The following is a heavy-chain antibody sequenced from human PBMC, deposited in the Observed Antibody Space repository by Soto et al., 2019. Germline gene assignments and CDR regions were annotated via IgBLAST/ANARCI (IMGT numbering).Heavy chain of an antibody. D-gene: IGHD3-10*01. Sequence: QVQLQESGPGLVKPSETLSLTCTVSGGSISSYYWSWIRQPPGKGLEWIGYIYYSGTTSYNPSLNGRVNMSVDTSKNQFSLKVNSVTAADTAVYYCARESYYGSGATVVAYWGQGTLVTVSS. J-gene: IGHJ4*02. V-gene: IGHV4-59*01. CDR1: GGSISSYY. CDR3: ARESYYGSGATVVAY. CDR2: IYYSGTT.